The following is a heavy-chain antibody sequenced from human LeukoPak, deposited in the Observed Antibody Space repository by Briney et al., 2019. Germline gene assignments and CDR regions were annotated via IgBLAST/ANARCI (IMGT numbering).Heavy chain of an antibody. D-gene: IGHD1-14*01. CDR1: GYTLTSYA. V-gene: IGHV7-4-1*02. CDR3: ARESVAAEWSRNREDY. J-gene: IGHJ4*02. Sequence: ASVKVSCKASGYTLTSYAMNWVRQAPGQGLEWMGWINTNTGNPTYAQGFTGRFVFSLDTSVSTAYLQISSLKAEDTAVYYCARESVAAEWSRNREDYWGQGTLVTVSS. CDR2: INTNTGNP.